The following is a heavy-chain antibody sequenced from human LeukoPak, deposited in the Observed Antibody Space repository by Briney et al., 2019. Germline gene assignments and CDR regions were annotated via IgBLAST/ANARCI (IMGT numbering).Heavy chain of an antibody. V-gene: IGHV3-23*01. Sequence: PGGSLRLSCEVSGITFSTYTMFWVRQAPGRGLEWVSIIGRSGGGIHYADSVQGRFTISRDDSQNTLYLQMNSLRPEDTAVYYCAKVSGGGLYYDGMDVWGQGTTVTVSS. CDR1: GITFSTYT. J-gene: IGHJ6*02. D-gene: IGHD1-14*01. CDR2: IGRSGGGI. CDR3: AKVSGGGLYYDGMDV.